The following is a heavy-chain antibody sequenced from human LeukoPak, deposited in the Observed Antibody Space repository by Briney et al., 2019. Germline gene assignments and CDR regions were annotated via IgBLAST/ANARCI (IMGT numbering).Heavy chain of an antibody. V-gene: IGHV4-34*01. CDR1: GGSFSGYY. CDR2: INYSGST. D-gene: IGHD2-2*01. J-gene: IGHJ5*02. Sequence: PSETLSLTCAVYGGSFSGYYWSWIRQPPGKGLEWIGEINYSGSTNYNPSLKSRVTISVDTSKNQFSLKLSSVTAADTAVYYCARAVVVVPAAMRGWFDPWGQGTLVTVSS. CDR3: ARAVVVVPAAMRGWFDP.